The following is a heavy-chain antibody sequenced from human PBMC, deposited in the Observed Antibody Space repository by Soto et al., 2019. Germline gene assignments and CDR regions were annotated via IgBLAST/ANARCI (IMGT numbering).Heavy chain of an antibody. V-gene: IGHV5-51*01. J-gene: IGHJ4*02. D-gene: IGHD3-9*01. CDR2: IYPGDSET. CDR3: ARHGVGDILPGQPDY. CDR1: GYSSDNFW. Sequence: GESLKISCKASGYSSDNFWIGWVRQMPGKGLEWMGIIYPGDSETRYSPSFQGQVTISADKSISTAYLQWSSLKASDPAMYYCARHGVGDILPGQPDYWGQGTLVTVSS.